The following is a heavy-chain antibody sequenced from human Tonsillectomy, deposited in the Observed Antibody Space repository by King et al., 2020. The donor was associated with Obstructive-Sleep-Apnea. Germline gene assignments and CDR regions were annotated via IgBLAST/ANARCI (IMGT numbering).Heavy chain of an antibody. CDR3: ARDGIPRRDKGWFQH. Sequence: VQLVQSGAEVKKPGASVKVSCKASGYTFTSYYMHWVRQAPGQGLEWMGIINPSGGSTSYAQKFQGRVTMTRDTSTSTVYMELSSLRSEDTAVYYCARDGIPRRDKGWFQHWGQGTLVTVSS. CDR1: GYTFTSYY. V-gene: IGHV1-46*01. J-gene: IGHJ1*01. CDR2: INPSGGST. D-gene: IGHD1-14*01.